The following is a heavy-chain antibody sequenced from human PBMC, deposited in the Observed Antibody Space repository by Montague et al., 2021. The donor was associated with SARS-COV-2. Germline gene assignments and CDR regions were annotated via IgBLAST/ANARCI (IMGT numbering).Heavy chain of an antibody. J-gene: IGHJ6*04. D-gene: IGHD2-15*01. CDR1: GFSLSTHGVC. CDR2: IDWDGAT. V-gene: IGHV2-70*11. CDR3: ARMECGTVSSPDF. Sequence: PALVKPTQTLTLTCTVSGFSLSTHGVCVTWIRQPPGGTLEWLSRIDWDGATHYKPSLKTRLTLSQDTSKNHVVLTVTNVGPADTATYYCARMECGTVSSPDFWGNGIKVTGSS.